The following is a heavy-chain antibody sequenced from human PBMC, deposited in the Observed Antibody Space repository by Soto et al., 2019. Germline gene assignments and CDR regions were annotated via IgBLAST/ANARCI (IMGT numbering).Heavy chain of an antibody. J-gene: IGHJ5*02. V-gene: IGHV6-1*01. Sequence: SQTLTVTRTISGGSVLKNSATCIWFRQTPPRGLEWLGRTYYRSKWYNDYAISVKGRITINPDTSKNQFSLQLNSVTPEDTAVYYFGRAHLGTDRDTLEPFEPWGQGTLVTVSS. CDR1: GGSVLKNSAT. CDR2: TYYRSKWYN. CDR3: GRAHLGTDRDTLEPFEP. D-gene: IGHD3-16*01.